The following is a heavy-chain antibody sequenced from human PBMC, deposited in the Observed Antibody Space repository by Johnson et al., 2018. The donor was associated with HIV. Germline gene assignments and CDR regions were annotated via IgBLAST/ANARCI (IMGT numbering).Heavy chain of an antibody. V-gene: IGHV3-30*02. CDR1: GFTFSNYA. CDR3: AKGVGATTNDAFEI. J-gene: IGHJ3*02. D-gene: IGHD1-26*01. CDR2: IRNDGSNK. Sequence: QMQLVESGGGVVQPGRSLRLSCTASGFTFSNYAMHWVRQAPGKGLEWVAFIRNDGSNKYYAASVKGRFTISRDNSKNTLYLQMNSLRAEDTAVYYCAKGVGATTNDAFEIWGQGTMVTGSS.